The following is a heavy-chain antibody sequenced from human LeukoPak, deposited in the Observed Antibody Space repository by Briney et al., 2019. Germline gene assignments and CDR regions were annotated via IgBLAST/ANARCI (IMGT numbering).Heavy chain of an antibody. CDR2: INPSGGST. D-gene: IGHD3-10*01. CDR1: GYTFTSYY. V-gene: IGHV1-46*01. J-gene: IGHJ4*02. CDR3: AIYGSGSYYAYYFDY. Sequence: ASVKVSCKASGYTFTSYYMHWVRQAPGQGLEWMGIINPSGGSTSYAQKFQGRVTMTRDTSTSTVYMELSSLRSEDTVVYYCAIYGSGSYYAYYFDYWGQGTLVTVSS.